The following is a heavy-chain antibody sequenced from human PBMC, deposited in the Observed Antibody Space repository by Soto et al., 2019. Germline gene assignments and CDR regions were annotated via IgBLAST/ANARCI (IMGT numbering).Heavy chain of an antibody. V-gene: IGHV4-30-2*01. J-gene: IGHJ4*02. CDR3: ATVPDY. CDR1: EGVISGGGCS. Sequence: SQPMSHTVAVAEGVISGGGCSWSWIRQPPGKGLEWIGYIYHSGSTYYNPSLKSRVTISVDRSKNQFSLKLSSVTAADTAVYYCATVPDYWGQGTLVTVPS. CDR2: IYHSGST. D-gene: IGHD2-2*01.